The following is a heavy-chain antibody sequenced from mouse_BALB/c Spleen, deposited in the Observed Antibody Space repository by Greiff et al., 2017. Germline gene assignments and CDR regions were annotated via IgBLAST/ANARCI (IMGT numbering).Heavy chain of an antibody. CDR2: IDPENGNT. CDR1: GFNIKDYY. Sequence: DVKLVESGAELVRPGALVKLSCKASGFNIKDYYMHWVKQRPEQGLEWIGWIDPENGNTIYDPKFQGKASITADTSSNTAYLQLSSLTSEDTAVYYCARNYRRFFADWGQGTLVTVSA. CDR3: ARNYRRFFAD. V-gene: IGHV14-1*02. J-gene: IGHJ3*01. D-gene: IGHD2-1*01.